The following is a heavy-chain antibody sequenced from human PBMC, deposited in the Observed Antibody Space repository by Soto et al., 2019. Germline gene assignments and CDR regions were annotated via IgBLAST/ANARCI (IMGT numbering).Heavy chain of an antibody. V-gene: IGHV3-73*01. D-gene: IGHD6-19*01. Sequence: HPGGSLRLSCAASGFTFSGSAMHWVRQASGKGLEWVGRIRSKANSYATAYAASVKGRFTISRDDSKNTAYLQMNSLKTEDTAVYYCTRPGDSSGWFPAYWGQGTLVTVSS. CDR3: TRPGDSSGWFPAY. CDR2: IRSKANSYAT. J-gene: IGHJ4*02. CDR1: GFTFSGSA.